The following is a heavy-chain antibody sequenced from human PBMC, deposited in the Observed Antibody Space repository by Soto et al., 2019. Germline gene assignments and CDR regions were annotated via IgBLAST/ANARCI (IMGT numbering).Heavy chain of an antibody. Sequence: ASVKVSCKASGYTFSDYYLNWVRQAPGQGLEWMGWINPNSGVTNYAQQFHGRVMMTRDASITTVYMEMSSLRSDDTAVYYCARGVTEWGGTFDIWGQGTRVTVS. J-gene: IGHJ3*02. D-gene: IGHD2-8*01. CDR1: GYTFSDYY. CDR3: ARGVTEWGGTFDI. V-gene: IGHV1-2*02. CDR2: INPNSGVT.